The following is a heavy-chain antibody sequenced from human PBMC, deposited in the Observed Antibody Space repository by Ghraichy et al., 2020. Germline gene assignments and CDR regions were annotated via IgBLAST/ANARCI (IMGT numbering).Heavy chain of an antibody. Sequence: ASVKVSCKASGYTFTGYYMHWVRQAPGQGLEWMGWINPNSGGTNYAQKFQGRVTMTRDTSISTAYMELSRLRSDDTAVYYCARDRKHDYGDYEETPTIYYYYYYGMDVWGQGTTVTVSS. J-gene: IGHJ6*02. V-gene: IGHV1-2*02. CDR2: INPNSGGT. CDR3: ARDRKHDYGDYEETPTIYYYYYYGMDV. CDR1: GYTFTGYY. D-gene: IGHD4-17*01.